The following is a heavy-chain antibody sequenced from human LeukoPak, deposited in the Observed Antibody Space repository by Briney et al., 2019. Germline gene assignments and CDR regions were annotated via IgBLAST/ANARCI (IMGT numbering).Heavy chain of an antibody. CDR1: GGSISSGGYY. D-gene: IGHD6-19*01. Sequence: SQTLSLTCTVSGGSISSGGYYWSWIRQPPGKGLEWIGYIYHSGSTYYNPSLKSRVTISVDRSKNQFSLKLSSVTAADTAVYYCAKCIAVAGASNDAFDIWGQGTMVTVSS. J-gene: IGHJ3*02. V-gene: IGHV4-30-2*01. CDR3: AKCIAVAGASNDAFDI. CDR2: IYHSGST.